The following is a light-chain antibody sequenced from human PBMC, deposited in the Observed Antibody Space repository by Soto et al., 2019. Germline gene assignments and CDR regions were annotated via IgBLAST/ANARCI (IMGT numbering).Light chain of an antibody. J-gene: IGKJ4*01. Sequence: EIVLTQSPGTLSLFPGEGATLSCRASQSVGRDYLAWYQQKPGQAPRLVIYDASTRATDIPDRFSGSGSGTDFTLTISRLEPEDFAVYFCQQYATSPLNFGGGTTVEIK. V-gene: IGKV3-20*01. CDR1: QSVGRDY. CDR2: DAS. CDR3: QQYATSPLN.